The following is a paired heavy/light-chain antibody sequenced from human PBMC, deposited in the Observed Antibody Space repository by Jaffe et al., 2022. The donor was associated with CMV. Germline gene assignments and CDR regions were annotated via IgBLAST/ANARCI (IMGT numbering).Light chain of an antibody. CDR2: SNN. J-gene: IGLJ1*01. V-gene: IGLV1-44*01. CDR1: SSNIGSNT. CDR3: AAWDDSLTGYV. Sequence: QSVLTQPPSASGTPGQRVIISCSGSSSNIGSNTVNWYQQLPGTAPKVLIYSNNQRPSGVPDRFSGSKSGTSASLAISGLQSEDEADYHCAAWDDSLTGYVFGTGTKVTVL.
Heavy chain of an antibody. D-gene: IGHD1-20*01. Sequence: QVQLVESGGGVVQPGRSLRLSCVASGFTFRNNGMHWVRQAPGKGLEWVADIWYDGSKEYYADSVKGRFTISRDNSKNTLYLQMTSLGAGDTAIYYCARDEWGGMYKVLDYWGLGTLVTVSS. V-gene: IGHV3-33*08. CDR2: IWYDGSKE. J-gene: IGHJ4*02. CDR3: ARDEWGGMYKVLDY. CDR1: GFTFRNNG.